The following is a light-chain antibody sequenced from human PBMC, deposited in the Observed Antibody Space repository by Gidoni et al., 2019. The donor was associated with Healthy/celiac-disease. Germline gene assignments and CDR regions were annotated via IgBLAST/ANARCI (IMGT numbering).Light chain of an antibody. V-gene: IGKV3-20*01. J-gene: IGKJ2*01. CDR3: QHLGT. CDR2: GAS. CDR1: QSVSSSY. Sequence: EIVLTQSPGTLSLSPGERATLSCRASQSVSSSYLAWYQQKPGQAPRLLIYGASSRATGIPDRFSGSGSGTDFTLTISRLEPEDFAVYYCQHLGTFGQXTKLEIK.